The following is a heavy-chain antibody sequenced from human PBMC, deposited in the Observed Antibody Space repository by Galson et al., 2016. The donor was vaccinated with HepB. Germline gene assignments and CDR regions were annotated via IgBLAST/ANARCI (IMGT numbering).Heavy chain of an antibody. V-gene: IGHV1-46*01. CDR3: AREDGDYEGAYCDY. CDR1: GYTFTNYN. Sequence: SVKVSCKASGYTFTNYNIHWVRQAPGQGLEWMGTINSSGSNTKYAQKLQGRVTMTRDTSTSTVYLEVSSLRSEDTAVFYCAREDGDYEGAYCDYWGQGTLVTVSP. J-gene: IGHJ4*02. CDR2: INSSGSNT. D-gene: IGHD4-17*01.